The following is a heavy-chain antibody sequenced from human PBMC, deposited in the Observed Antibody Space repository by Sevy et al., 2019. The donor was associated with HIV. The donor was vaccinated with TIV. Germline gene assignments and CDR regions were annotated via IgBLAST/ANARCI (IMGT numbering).Heavy chain of an antibody. Sequence: GGSLRLSCVASGFTVSNYWMNWVRQAPGMGLEWVAKIKEDGKETYYVHSVKGRFTISRDNAKNSLYLQMTSLGAEDTAVYYCARDKNSAMVTPFDFWGQGTLVTVSS. D-gene: IGHD5-18*01. CDR2: IKEDGKET. CDR3: ARDKNSAMVTPFDF. J-gene: IGHJ4*02. CDR1: GFTVSNYW. V-gene: IGHV3-7*03.